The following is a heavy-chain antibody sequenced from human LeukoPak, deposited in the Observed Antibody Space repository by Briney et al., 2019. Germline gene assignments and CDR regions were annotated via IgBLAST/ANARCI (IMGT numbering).Heavy chain of an antibody. D-gene: IGHD2-2*01. V-gene: IGHV3-23*01. CDR3: AKSREWYQLLYFDY. CDR2: ISGSGGST. J-gene: IGHJ4*02. Sequence: GGSLRLSCAASGFTFSSYAMSGFRQAPGRGRKGVPPISGSGGSTYYADSVKGRFTISRDNSKNTLYLQMNSLRAEDTAVYYCAKSREWYQLLYFDYWGQGTLVTVSS. CDR1: GFTFSSYA.